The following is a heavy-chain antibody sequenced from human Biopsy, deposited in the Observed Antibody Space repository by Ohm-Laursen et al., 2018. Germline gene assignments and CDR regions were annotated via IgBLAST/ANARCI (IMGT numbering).Heavy chain of an antibody. CDR1: GLRFSMHA. D-gene: IGHD3-3*01. CDR2: IGGSGGGT. CDR3: ARGGQGGFLEWLFIG. J-gene: IGHJ4*02. Sequence: LRLSCSASGLRFSMHAMCWVGQAPGKGLAWVSAIGGSGGGTYYADSVKGRFTISRDNSKNTLYLQMNSLRAEDTALYYCARGGQGGFLEWLFIGWGQGTLVTVSS. V-gene: IGHV3-23*01.